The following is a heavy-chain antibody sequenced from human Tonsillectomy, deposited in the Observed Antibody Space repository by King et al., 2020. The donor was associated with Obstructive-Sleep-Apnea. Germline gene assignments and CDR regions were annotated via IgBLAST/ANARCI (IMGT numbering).Heavy chain of an antibody. Sequence: QLVQSGAEVKKPGSSVKVSCKASGGTFSSYAISWVRQAPGQGLEWMGGIIPIFGTTNYAQKFQGRVTITAAEPTSTAYMELSSLRVEDTAVYYCARAGVIVVVVAAIPNYFDHWGQGTLVTVSS. J-gene: IGHJ4*02. D-gene: IGHD2-15*01. CDR1: GGTFSSYA. CDR2: IIPIFGTT. CDR3: ARAGVIVVVVAAIPNYFDH. V-gene: IGHV1-69*12.